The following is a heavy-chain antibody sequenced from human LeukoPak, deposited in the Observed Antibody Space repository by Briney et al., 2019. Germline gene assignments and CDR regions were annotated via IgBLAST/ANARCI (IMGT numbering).Heavy chain of an antibody. V-gene: IGHV3-30*18. CDR3: AKALTSGWYLDAFNI. CDR2: ISYDGNKK. Sequence: GGSLRLSCAASGFTFSNYGIHWVRQAPGRGLEWVAVISYDGNKKYYADSEKGRFTNTRDNSKNTLYLQMNTLRAEDTAVYYCAKALTSGWYLDAFNIWGQGTMVTVSS. D-gene: IGHD6-19*01. J-gene: IGHJ3*02. CDR1: GFTFSNYG.